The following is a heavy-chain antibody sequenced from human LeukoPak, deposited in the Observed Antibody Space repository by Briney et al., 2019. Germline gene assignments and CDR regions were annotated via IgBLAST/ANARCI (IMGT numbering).Heavy chain of an antibody. CDR2: INPPGNSA. CDR3: ARSSKRQGDSGYDLDY. J-gene: IGHJ4*02. D-gene: IGHD5-12*01. CDR1: GYIFTSYY. V-gene: IGHV1-46*01. Sequence: GASVKVSCKASGYIFTSYYLNWVRQAPGQGPEWMGIINPPGNSATYAPNFQGGVTMTSDMSTSTVYMELSGLTSEDTAIYYCARSSKRQGDSGYDLDYWGQGTLVTVSS.